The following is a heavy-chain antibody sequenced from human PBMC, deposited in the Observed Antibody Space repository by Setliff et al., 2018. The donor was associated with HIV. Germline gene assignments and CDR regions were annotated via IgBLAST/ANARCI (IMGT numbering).Heavy chain of an antibody. CDR1: GDSISSYF. V-gene: IGHV4-4*09. D-gene: IGHD2-21*02. CDR2: RSTTGST. Sequence: AETLSLTCTVSGDSISSYFWSWIRQSPGKGLEWIGFRSTTGSTNYNPSLRSRVTISVDTSKNQFSLKLSSVTAADTALYYCARHPIYCGDCYFSGGMGPADYWGQGTLVTVSS. J-gene: IGHJ4*02. CDR3: ARHPIYCGDCYFSGGMGPADY.